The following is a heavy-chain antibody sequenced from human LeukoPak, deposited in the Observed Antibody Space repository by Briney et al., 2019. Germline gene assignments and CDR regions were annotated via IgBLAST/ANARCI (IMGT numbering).Heavy chain of an antibody. V-gene: IGHV3-11*01. Sequence: GGSLRLSCAASGFALSGYYISWIRQAPGKGLEWVSYIGGSGSLIYYADSVKGRFTISRDNAKNSVYLQMNGLRADDTALYYCAKGHYGLDVWGQGTTVTVSS. CDR1: GFALSGYY. CDR2: IGGSGSLI. CDR3: AKGHYGLDV. J-gene: IGHJ6*02.